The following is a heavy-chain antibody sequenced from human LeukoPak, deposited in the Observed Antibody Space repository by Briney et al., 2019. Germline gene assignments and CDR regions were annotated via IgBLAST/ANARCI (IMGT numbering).Heavy chain of an antibody. V-gene: IGHV3-30*18. CDR1: GFTFSSYG. J-gene: IGHJ4*02. CDR3: AKGSLRYTSDWHFDY. D-gene: IGHD6-19*01. Sequence: PGGSLRLSCAASGFTFSSYGMHWVRQAPGKGLEWVAVISYDGSDKYYADFVKGRFTISRDNSKNKLYLQMNSLRAEDTAVYYCAKGSLRYTSDWHFDYWGQGTLVTVSS. CDR2: ISYDGSDK.